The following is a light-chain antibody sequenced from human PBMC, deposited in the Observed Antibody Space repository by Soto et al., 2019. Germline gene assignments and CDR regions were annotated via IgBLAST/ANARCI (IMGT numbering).Light chain of an antibody. V-gene: IGLV2-14*01. CDR1: SSDVGGYNY. CDR3: ISYTGSFWV. J-gene: IGLJ3*02. CDR2: EVT. Sequence: QSVLTQPASVSGSPGQSITISCTGTSSDVGGYNYVSWYQQHPGKAPKLMISEVTNRPSGVSNRFSGSKSGNTASLTISGLQAEDEADYYCISYTGSFWVFGGGTKLTVL.